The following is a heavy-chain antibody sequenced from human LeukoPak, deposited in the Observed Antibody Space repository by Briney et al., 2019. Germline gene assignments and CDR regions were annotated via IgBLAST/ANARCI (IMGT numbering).Heavy chain of an antibody. D-gene: IGHD2-2*02. CDR3: ARDPDCSSTSCHNPGFDP. J-gene: IGHJ5*02. V-gene: IGHV3-7*01. CDR2: IKPDGSEK. Sequence: GGSLRRSCAASGFTFSGYWMSWVRQAPGKGLEWVANIKPDGSEKQYVDTVKGRFTISRDNANNSLYLQMNSLRAEDTAIYYCARDPDCSSTSCHNPGFDPWGQGTLVTVSS. CDR1: GFTFSGYW.